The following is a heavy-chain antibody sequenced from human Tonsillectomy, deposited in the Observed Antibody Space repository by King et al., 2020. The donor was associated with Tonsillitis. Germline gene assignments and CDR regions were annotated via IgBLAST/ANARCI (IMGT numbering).Heavy chain of an antibody. CDR1: GFSLSTSGVG. Sequence: ITLKESGPTLVKPTETLTLTCTFSGFSLSTSGVGVGWIRQPPGQALEWLALIYWDDDKRFSPSLKSRLTITKDTSKNQVVLTMTNMDPVDTATYYCAHRRLIFYGEYGTEFDYWGQGTLVTVSS. CDR3: AHRRLIFYGEYGTEFDY. J-gene: IGHJ4*02. CDR2: IYWDDDK. V-gene: IGHV2-5*02. D-gene: IGHD4/OR15-4a*01.